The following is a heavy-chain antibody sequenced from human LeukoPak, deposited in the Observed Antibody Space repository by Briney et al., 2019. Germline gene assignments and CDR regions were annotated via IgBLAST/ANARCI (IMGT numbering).Heavy chain of an antibody. D-gene: IGHD2-2*01. CDR2: ISAYNGNT. CDR1: GYTFTSYG. J-gene: IGHJ6*02. Sequence: ASVKVSCKASGYTFTSYGISWVRQAPGQGLEWMGWISAYNGNTNYAQKLQGRVTMTTDTSTSTAYMELRSLGSDDTAVYYCAREYITPYCSSTSCFRANYYYYGMDVWGQGTTVTVS. CDR3: AREYITPYCSSTSCFRANYYYYGMDV. V-gene: IGHV1-18*01.